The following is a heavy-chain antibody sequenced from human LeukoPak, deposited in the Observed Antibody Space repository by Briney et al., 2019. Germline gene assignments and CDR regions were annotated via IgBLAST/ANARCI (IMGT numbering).Heavy chain of an antibody. J-gene: IGHJ4*02. D-gene: IGHD3-22*01. CDR3: ARLRRNSDRSDFFYYYDH. Sequence: GGSLRLPCAASGFTLSDYSMNWVRQAPGKGLEWVASVNTVSSYIYYADSMRGRFTISSDNGKNSLFLQMHSLRAEDTAVYYCARLRRNSDRSDFFYYYDHCGQGTLVTVSS. V-gene: IGHV3-21*01. CDR2: VNTVSSYI. CDR1: GFTLSDYS.